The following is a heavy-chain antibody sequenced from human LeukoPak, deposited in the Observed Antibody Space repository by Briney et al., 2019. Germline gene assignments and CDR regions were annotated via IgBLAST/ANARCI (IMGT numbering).Heavy chain of an antibody. Sequence: SETLSLTCAVYGGSFSGYYWSWIRQPPGKGLEWIGEINHSGSTNYNPSLKSRVTISVDTSKNQFSLKLSSVTAADTAVYYCARGVLSEDTIFGVVIFDYWGQGTLVTVSS. CDR2: INHSGST. V-gene: IGHV4-34*01. J-gene: IGHJ4*02. CDR3: ARGVLSEDTIFGVVIFDY. CDR1: GGSFSGYY. D-gene: IGHD3-3*01.